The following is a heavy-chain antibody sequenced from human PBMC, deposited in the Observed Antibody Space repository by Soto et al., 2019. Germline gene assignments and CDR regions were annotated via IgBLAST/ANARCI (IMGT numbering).Heavy chain of an antibody. D-gene: IGHD2-2*01. J-gene: IGHJ6*03. Sequence: ASVKVSCKASGYTFSAYDINWVRQATGQGLEWMGWMNPNSGNTGYAQKFQGRITMTRNTSISTAYMELSSLRSEDTAMYYCLIPVYYYMDVWGKGTTVTVSS. CDR1: GYTFSAYD. CDR3: LIPVYYYMDV. V-gene: IGHV1-8*01. CDR2: MNPNSGNT.